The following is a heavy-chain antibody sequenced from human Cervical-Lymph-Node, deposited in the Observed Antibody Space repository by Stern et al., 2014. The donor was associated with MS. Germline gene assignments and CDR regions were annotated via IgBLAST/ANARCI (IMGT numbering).Heavy chain of an antibody. Sequence: EVQLVESGAEVKKPGESLKISCEASGYLFDDYWIGWVRQMSGRGLELVAIIFPRDSNTRYSPSVQGQVTISADKSISTAYMQWSTLKPSDIAMFYCARSPATPSGYDRFDYWGQGALVTVSS. CDR1: GYLFDDYW. V-gene: IGHV5-51*03. J-gene: IGHJ4*02. CDR2: IFPRDSNT. CDR3: ARSPATPSGYDRFDY. D-gene: IGHD5-12*01.